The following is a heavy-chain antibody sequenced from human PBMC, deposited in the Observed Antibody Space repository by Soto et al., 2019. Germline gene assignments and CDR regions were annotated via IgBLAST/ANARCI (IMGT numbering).Heavy chain of an antibody. CDR2: TYYRSKWYN. CDR3: ARENWTHLYYYYYMDV. V-gene: IGHV6-1*01. J-gene: IGHJ6*03. CDR1: GDSVSSNSAA. D-gene: IGHD1-1*01. Sequence: SQTLSLTCAISGDSVSSNSAAWNWIRQSPSRGLEWLGRTYYRSKWYNDYAVPVKSRITINPDTSKNQFSLQLNSVTPEDTAVYYCARENWTHLYYYYYMDVWGKGTTVTVSS.